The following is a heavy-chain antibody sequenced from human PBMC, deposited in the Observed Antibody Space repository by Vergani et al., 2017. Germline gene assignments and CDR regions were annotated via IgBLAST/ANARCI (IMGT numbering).Heavy chain of an antibody. D-gene: IGHD3-3*01. J-gene: IGHJ6*02. CDR2: ISWNSGSI. CDR3: AKDIRSGDFWSGYDYYYYGMDV. CDR1: GFTFDDYA. V-gene: IGHV3-9*01. Sequence: EVQLVESGGGLVQPGRSLRLSCAASGFTFDDYAMHWVRQAPGKGLEWVSGISWNSGSIGDADSVKGRFTISRDNAKNSLYLQMNSLRGEDTALYYCAKDIRSGDFWSGYDYYYYGMDVWGQGTTVTVSS.